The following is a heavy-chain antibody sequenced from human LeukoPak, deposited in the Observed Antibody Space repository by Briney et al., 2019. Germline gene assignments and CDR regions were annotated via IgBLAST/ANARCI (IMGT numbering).Heavy chain of an antibody. CDR2: ISGSGGST. Sequence: GGSLRLSCAASGFTFSSYAMSWVRQAPGKGLEWVSAISGSGGSTYYADSVKGRFTISRDNSKNTLYPQMNSLRAEDTAVYYCAKAGVAVWELLYYWGQGTLVTVSS. CDR1: GFTFSSYA. CDR3: AKAGVAVWELLYY. V-gene: IGHV3-23*01. D-gene: IGHD1-26*01. J-gene: IGHJ4*02.